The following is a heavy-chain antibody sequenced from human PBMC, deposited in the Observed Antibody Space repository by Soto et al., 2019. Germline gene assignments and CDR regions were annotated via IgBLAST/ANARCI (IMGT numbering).Heavy chain of an antibody. D-gene: IGHD3-3*01. CDR3: ARVSYDFWSAEIGLDY. Sequence: QVQLQESGPGLVKPSQTLSLTCTVSGGSISSGGYYWSWIRQHPGKGLEWIGYIYYSGSTYYNPSLKSRVTISVDTSKNQFSLKLSSVTAADTAVYYCARVSYDFWSAEIGLDYWGQGTLVTVSS. J-gene: IGHJ4*02. V-gene: IGHV4-31*03. CDR2: IYYSGST. CDR1: GGSISSGGYY.